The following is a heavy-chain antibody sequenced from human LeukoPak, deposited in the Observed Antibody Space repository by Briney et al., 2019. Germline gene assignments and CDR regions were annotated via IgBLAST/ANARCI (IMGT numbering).Heavy chain of an antibody. CDR1: GGSISSGSYY. Sequence: PSETLSLTCTVSGGSISSGSYYWSWIRQPAGKGLEWIGYIYYSGSTNYNPSLKSRVTISVDTSKNQFSLKLSSVTAADTAVYYCARGEVYMDVWGKGTTVTVSS. J-gene: IGHJ6*03. CDR3: ARGEVYMDV. CDR2: IYYSGST. V-gene: IGHV4-61*10.